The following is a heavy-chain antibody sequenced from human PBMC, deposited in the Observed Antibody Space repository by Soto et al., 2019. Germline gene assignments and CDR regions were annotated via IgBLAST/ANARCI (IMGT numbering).Heavy chain of an antibody. J-gene: IGHJ4*02. CDR1: GGSFCGYC. CDR3: ARRLSPYSSSSGDY. CDR2: INHSGST. D-gene: IGHD6-6*01. V-gene: IGHV4-34*01. Sequence: SETLSLTCAVYGGSFCGYCWSWIRQPPGKGLEWIGEINHSGSTNYNPSLKSRVTISVDTSKNQFSLKLSSVTAADTAVYYCARRLSPYSSSSGDYWGQGTLVTDSS.